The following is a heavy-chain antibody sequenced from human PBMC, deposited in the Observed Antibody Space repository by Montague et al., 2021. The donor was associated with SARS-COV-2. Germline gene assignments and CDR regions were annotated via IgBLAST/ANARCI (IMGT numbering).Heavy chain of an antibody. V-gene: IGHV4-39*01. Sequence: SETLSLTCTVAGDSIRSSSYYWGWIRQPPGRGLEWIGSIYYDGSTYYNPSFKSRVTISVDTSKTPFSLKLSSVTAADTAVYYRARRVHPAFGSGAIDYWGQGTLVTVSS. D-gene: IGHD6-19*01. CDR3: ARRVHPAFGSGAIDY. J-gene: IGHJ4*02. CDR1: GDSIRSSSYY. CDR2: IYYDGST.